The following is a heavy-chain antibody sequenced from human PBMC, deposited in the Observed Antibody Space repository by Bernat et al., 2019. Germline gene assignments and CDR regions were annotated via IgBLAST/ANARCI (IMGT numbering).Heavy chain of an antibody. Sequence: QVQLVESGGGVVQPGRSLRLSCAASGFTLSNYGMHWVRQAPGKGLEWVAVISYDGSTKYYADSVKGRFTISRDNSKKTLYLQMNSLGAEDTAVYYCARGGYWGSYADNDYWGQGTLVAVAS. CDR3: ARGGYWGSYADNDY. CDR1: GFTLSNYG. D-gene: IGHD1-26*01. J-gene: IGHJ4*02. V-gene: IGHV3-30*03. CDR2: ISYDGSTK.